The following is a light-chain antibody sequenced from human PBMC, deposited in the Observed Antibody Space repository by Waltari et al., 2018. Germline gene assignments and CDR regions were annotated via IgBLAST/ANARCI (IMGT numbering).Light chain of an antibody. V-gene: IGLV2-8*01. Sequence: QSALTQPPSASGSPGQSVTISCTGTSSDVGGYNYVSWYQQHPGKPPKLMIYEVTQPPSGVPVRFSGAKAGNTTSLTVSGLQAEDEADYYCSSYAGSNNLEVFGGGTKLTVL. CDR2: EVT. CDR3: SSYAGSNNLEV. CDR1: SSDVGGYNY. J-gene: IGLJ3*02.